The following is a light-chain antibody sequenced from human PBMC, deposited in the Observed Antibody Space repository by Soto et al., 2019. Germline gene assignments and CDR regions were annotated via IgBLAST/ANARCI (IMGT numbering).Light chain of an antibody. J-gene: IGKJ1*01. Sequence: EIVLTQSPGTLSLSPWERATLSCRASQSVSSSYLAWYQQKPGQAPRLLIYGASSRATGIPDRFSGSGSGTDFTLTISRLEPEDFAVYYCQQYGSSRGWTFGQGTKVDIK. CDR1: QSVSSSY. CDR2: GAS. V-gene: IGKV3-20*01. CDR3: QQYGSSRGWT.